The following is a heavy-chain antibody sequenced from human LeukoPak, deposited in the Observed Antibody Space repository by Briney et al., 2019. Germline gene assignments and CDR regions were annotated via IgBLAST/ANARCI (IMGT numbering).Heavy chain of an antibody. CDR1: GGSFSGYY. CDR2: INHSGST. D-gene: IGHD1-7*01. Sequence: PSETLSLTCAVYGGSFSGYYWSWIRQPPGKGLEWIGEINHSGSTNYNPSLKSRVTISVDTSKNQFPLKLSSVTAADTAVYYCARFANLRYYYYGMDVWGQGTTVTVSS. CDR3: ARFANLRYYYYGMDV. J-gene: IGHJ6*02. V-gene: IGHV4-34*01.